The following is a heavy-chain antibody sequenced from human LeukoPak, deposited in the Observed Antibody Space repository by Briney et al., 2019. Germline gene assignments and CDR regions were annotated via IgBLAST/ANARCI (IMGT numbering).Heavy chain of an antibody. D-gene: IGHD1-26*01. CDR3: ARQLDSGTYPLDY. J-gene: IGHJ4*02. CDR1: GGSIRGYY. CDR2: IHYTGST. Sequence: PSETLSLTCTVSGGSIRGYYWSWLRQPPGKGLEFMGHIHYTGSTTYNLSLTSRGTISVDTPQNQFSLRLSSVTASDTAVYYCARQLDSGTYPLDYWGQGTLVTVSS. V-gene: IGHV4-59*08.